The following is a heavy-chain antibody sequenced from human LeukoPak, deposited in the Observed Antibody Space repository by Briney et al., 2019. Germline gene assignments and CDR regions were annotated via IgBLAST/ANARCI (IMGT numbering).Heavy chain of an antibody. Sequence: SETLSLTCAVYGGSFSGYYWSWLRQPLGKGLEWIGEINHSGSTNYNPSLKSRVTISVDTSKNQFSLKLSSVTAADTAVYYCARGIAAAGTRAFDYWGQGTLVTVSS. D-gene: IGHD6-13*01. CDR2: INHSGST. V-gene: IGHV4-34*01. J-gene: IGHJ4*02. CDR3: ARGIAAAGTRAFDY. CDR1: GGSFSGYY.